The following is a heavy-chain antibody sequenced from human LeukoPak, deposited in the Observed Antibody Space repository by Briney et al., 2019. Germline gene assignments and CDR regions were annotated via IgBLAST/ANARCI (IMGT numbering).Heavy chain of an antibody. J-gene: IGHJ2*01. V-gene: IGHV4-34*01. D-gene: IGHD4-17*01. Sequence: SETLSLTCAVYGGSFSGYYWSWIRQPPGKGLEWIGEINHSGSTNYNPSLKSRVTISVDTSKNQFSLKLSSVTAADTAVYYCARAPPRSRRIRVTTGYWYFDPWGRGTLVTVSS. CDR1: GGSFSGYY. CDR2: INHSGST. CDR3: ARAPPRSRRIRVTTGYWYFDP.